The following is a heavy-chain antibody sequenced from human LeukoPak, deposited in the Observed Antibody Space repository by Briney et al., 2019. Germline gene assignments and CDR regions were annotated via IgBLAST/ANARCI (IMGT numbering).Heavy chain of an antibody. CDR3: ARLGQQLVRGWFDP. Sequence: KPSETLSLTCAVYGGSFSGYYWSWIRQPPGKGLEWIGEINHSGSTNYNPSLESRVTISVDTSKNQFSLKLSSVTAADTAVYYCARLGQQLVRGWFDPWGQGTLVTVSS. CDR2: INHSGST. V-gene: IGHV4-34*01. D-gene: IGHD6-13*01. J-gene: IGHJ5*02. CDR1: GGSFSGYY.